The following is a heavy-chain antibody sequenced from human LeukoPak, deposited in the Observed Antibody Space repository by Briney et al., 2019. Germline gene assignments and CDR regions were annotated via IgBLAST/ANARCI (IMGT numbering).Heavy chain of an antibody. CDR3: ARNMRTADSSMVRGKHTDAFDI. D-gene: IGHD3-10*01. CDR1: GGSISSYY. J-gene: IGHJ3*02. V-gene: IGHV4-4*07. Sequence: PSETLSLTCTVSGGSISSYYWSWIRQPAGKGLEWIGRIYTSGSTNYNPSLKSRVTMSVDTSKNQFSLKLSSVTAADTAVYHCARNMRTADSSMVRGKHTDAFDIWGQGTMVTVSS. CDR2: IYTSGST.